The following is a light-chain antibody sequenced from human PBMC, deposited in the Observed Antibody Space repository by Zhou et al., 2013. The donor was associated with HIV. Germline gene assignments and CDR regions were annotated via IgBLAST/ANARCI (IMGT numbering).Light chain of an antibody. CDR2: KAS. J-gene: IGKJ4*01. CDR1: QSISDW. CDR3: QQYNSYSFT. V-gene: IGKV1-5*03. Sequence: DVQMTQSPSTLSASVGDRITITCRASQSISDWLAWYQQKPGKAPKLLIYKASNLESGVPSRFSGSGSGTEFTLTISSLQPDDFATYYCQQYNSYSFTFGGGTNVEIK.